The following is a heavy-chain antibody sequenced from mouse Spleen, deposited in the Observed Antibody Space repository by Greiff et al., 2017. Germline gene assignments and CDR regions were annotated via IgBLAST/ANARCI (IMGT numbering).Heavy chain of an antibody. Sequence: EVQVVESGGGLVKPGGSLKLSCAASGFAFSSYDMSWVRQTPEKRLEWVATISSGGSYTYYPDSVKGRFTISRDNARNTLYLQMSSLRSEDTALYYCASMDDGYYWFAYWGQGTLVTVSA. J-gene: IGHJ3*01. CDR1: GFAFSSYD. V-gene: IGHV5-9*02. D-gene: IGHD2-3*01. CDR3: ASMDDGYYWFAY. CDR2: ISSGGSYT.